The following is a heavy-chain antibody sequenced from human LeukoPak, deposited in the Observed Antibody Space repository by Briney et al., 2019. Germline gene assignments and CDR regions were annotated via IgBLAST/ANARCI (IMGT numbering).Heavy chain of an antibody. Sequence: PSETLSLTCTVSGGSVSSGSYYWSWIRQPPGKGLEWIGYIYYSGSTNYNPSLKSRVTISVDTSKNQFSLKLSSVTAADTAVYYCARGVGGSSYWGQGTLVTVSS. V-gene: IGHV4-61*01. CDR3: ARGVGGSSY. D-gene: IGHD1-26*01. CDR2: IYYSGST. J-gene: IGHJ4*02. CDR1: GGSVSSGSYY.